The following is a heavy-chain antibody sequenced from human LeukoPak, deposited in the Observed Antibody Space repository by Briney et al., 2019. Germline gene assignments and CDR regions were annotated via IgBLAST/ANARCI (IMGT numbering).Heavy chain of an antibody. CDR1: GGSISSSSDY. Sequence: SETLSLTCTVSGGSISSSSDYWGWIRHPPGKGQEWIGSIYYSGSTYYNPSLKSRVTISVDTSKNQFSLKLSSVTAADTAVYYCARGILSGWYYFDYWGQGTLVTVSS. J-gene: IGHJ4*02. CDR3: ARGILSGWYYFDY. V-gene: IGHV4-39*01. D-gene: IGHD6-19*01. CDR2: IYYSGST.